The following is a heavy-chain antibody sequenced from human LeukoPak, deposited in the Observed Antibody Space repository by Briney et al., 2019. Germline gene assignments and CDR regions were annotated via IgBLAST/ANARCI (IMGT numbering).Heavy chain of an antibody. Sequence: GASVKVSCKVSGYTLTELSMHWVRQAPGKGLEWMGGFDPEDGETIYAQKFQGRVTMTEDTSTDTAYMELSSLRSEDTAVYYCAVLWFGEYYFDYWGQGTLVTVSS. CDR3: AVLWFGEYYFDY. J-gene: IGHJ4*02. V-gene: IGHV1-24*01. CDR1: GYTLTELS. CDR2: FDPEDGET. D-gene: IGHD3-10*01.